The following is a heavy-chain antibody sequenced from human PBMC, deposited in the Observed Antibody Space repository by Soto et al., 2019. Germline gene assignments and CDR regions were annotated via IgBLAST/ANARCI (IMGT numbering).Heavy chain of an antibody. CDR1: GGTFSSYT. Sequence: QVQLVQSGPEVKKPGSSVKVSCKASGGTFSSYTISWVRQAPGQGLEWMGRIIPILVIATYAQKFQGRVKIPADKCTSTDYMELGSLRSEDTAVYYFAKSEQWLAPGGFDYWGQGTLVTVSS. D-gene: IGHD6-19*01. J-gene: IGHJ4*02. CDR3: AKSEQWLAPGGFDY. CDR2: IIPILVIA. V-gene: IGHV1-69*02.